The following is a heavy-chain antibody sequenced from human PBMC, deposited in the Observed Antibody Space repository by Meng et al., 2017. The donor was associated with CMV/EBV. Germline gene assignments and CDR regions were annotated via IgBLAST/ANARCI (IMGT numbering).Heavy chain of an antibody. V-gene: IGHV3-30-3*01. CDR2: ISSDGSKA. CDR1: GFTFSSYA. Sequence: GESLKISCAASGFTFSSYAIHWVRQAPGKGLEWVAVISSDGSKAYYADSVRGRFTISRDNSKNTPHLQMVSLRAEDTAVYYCARPYCTSPRCWLYYYGLDVWGQGTTVTVSS. CDR3: ARPYCTSPRCWLYYYGLDV. J-gene: IGHJ6*02. D-gene: IGHD2-8*01.